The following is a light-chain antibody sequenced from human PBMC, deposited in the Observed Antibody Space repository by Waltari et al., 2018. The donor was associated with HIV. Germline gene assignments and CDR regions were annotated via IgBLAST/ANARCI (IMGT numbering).Light chain of an antibody. V-gene: IGKV1-5*03. J-gene: IGKJ1*01. CDR1: QTISHW. Sequence: DIHMTQSPSTLSASLGDRVTITCRASQTISHWLAWYQQKPGKAPKLLIYKASSLESGVQSRFSGSGSGKEFTLTISSLQPDDFATYYCQQYNVYSKTFGQGTKVEIK. CDR2: KAS. CDR3: QQYNVYSKT.